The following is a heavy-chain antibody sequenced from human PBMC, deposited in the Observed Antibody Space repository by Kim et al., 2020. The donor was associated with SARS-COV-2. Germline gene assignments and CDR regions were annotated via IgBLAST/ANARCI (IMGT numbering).Heavy chain of an antibody. V-gene: IGHV3-49*04. Sequence: GGSLRLSCTASGFTFGDYAMSWVRQAPGKGLEWVGFIRSKAYGGTTEYAASVKGRFTISRDDSKSIAYLQMNSLKTEDTAVYYFTRDRRRYSYRAEIDYWGHGTLVTVSA. CDR3: TRDRRRYSYRAEIDY. CDR1: GFTFGDYA. CDR2: IRSKAYGGTT. D-gene: IGHD5-18*01. J-gene: IGHJ4*01.